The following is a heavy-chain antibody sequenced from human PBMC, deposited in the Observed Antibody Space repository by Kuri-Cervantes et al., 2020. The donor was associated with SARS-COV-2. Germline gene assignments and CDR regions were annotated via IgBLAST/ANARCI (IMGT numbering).Heavy chain of an antibody. Sequence: SVKVSCKASGGTFSSYAISWVRQAPGQGLEWMGGIIPVLGIANYAQKFQGRVTITADKSTSTAYMELSSLRSEDTAVYYCAKGSRGNYYGSGSPPEYFQHWGQGTLDTVSS. V-gene: IGHV1-69*10. CDR3: AKGSRGNYYGSGSPPEYFQH. D-gene: IGHD3-10*01. CDR1: GGTFSSYA. J-gene: IGHJ1*01. CDR2: IIPVLGIA.